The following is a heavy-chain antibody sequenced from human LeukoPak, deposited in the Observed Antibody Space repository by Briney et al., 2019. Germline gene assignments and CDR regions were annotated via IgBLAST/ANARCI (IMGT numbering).Heavy chain of an antibody. J-gene: IGHJ4*02. D-gene: IGHD3-10*01. Sequence: PSETLSLTCTVSGGSISSSSYYWGWIRQPPGKGLEWIGEINHSGSTNYNPSLKSRVTISVDTSKNQFSLKLSSVTAADTAVYYCARGTMVRGVISYVYWGQGTLVTVSS. CDR1: GGSISSSSYY. CDR3: ARGTMVRGVISYVY. CDR2: INHSGST. V-gene: IGHV4-39*07.